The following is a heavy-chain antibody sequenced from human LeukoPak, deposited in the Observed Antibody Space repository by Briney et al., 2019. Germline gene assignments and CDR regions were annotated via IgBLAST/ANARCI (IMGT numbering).Heavy chain of an antibody. Sequence: GGSLRLSCTASGFTFSSSAMSWVRQPPGKGLEWVSAISGSGGGTYYADSVKGRFTISRDNYKNTLYLQMNSLSAEDTAVCYCAKQPSALAGTYDYWGQGPLVTVSS. CDR1: GFTFSSSA. J-gene: IGHJ4*02. V-gene: IGHV3-23*01. CDR2: ISGSGGGT. D-gene: IGHD6-19*01. CDR3: AKQPSALAGTYDY.